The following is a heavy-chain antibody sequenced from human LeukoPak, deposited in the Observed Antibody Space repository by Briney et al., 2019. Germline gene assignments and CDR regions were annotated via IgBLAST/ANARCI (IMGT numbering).Heavy chain of an antibody. V-gene: IGHV4-39*01. CDR3: ERHHIVSTGTCDY. D-gene: IGHD5/OR15-5a*01. CDR1: GCSISSSSYY. CDR2: LYYRGST. Sequence: PSETLSLTCTVSGCSISSSSYYWRWIRQPPGKGLERIGSLYYRGSTNYHHSSKSRVTLSLDTSKNQFSLELHSVTAADTAVYYCERHHIVSTGTCDYWGEGTLVRVPS. J-gene: IGHJ4*02.